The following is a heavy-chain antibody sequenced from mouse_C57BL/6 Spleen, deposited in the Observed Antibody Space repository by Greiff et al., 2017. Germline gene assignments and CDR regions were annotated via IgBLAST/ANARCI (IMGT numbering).Heavy chain of an antibody. D-gene: IGHD1-1*01. V-gene: IGHV1-59*01. Sequence: QVQLKQPGAELVRPGTSVKLSCKASGYTFTSYWMHWVKQRPGQGLEWIGVIDPSDSYTNFNQKFKGKATLTVDTSSSTAYMQLSSLTSEDSAVYYCARGGAYYYGSSYLYYFDYWGQGTTLTVAS. J-gene: IGHJ2*01. CDR1: GYTFTSYW. CDR2: IDPSDSYT. CDR3: ARGGAYYYGSSYLYYFDY.